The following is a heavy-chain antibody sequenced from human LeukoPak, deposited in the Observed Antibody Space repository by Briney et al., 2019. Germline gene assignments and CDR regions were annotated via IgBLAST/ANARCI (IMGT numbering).Heavy chain of an antibody. CDR2: IRHDGSIK. D-gene: IGHD3-16*01. Sequence: GGSLRLSCAASGFIFSTYGMYWVRQAPGKGLEWVAFIRHDGSIKNYADSVKGRSTISRDNSKNTLYLQMNSLRAEDTAVYYCAKDSLAGIDYWGQGTLVTVSS. J-gene: IGHJ4*02. CDR1: GFIFSTYG. CDR3: AKDSLAGIDY. V-gene: IGHV3-30*02.